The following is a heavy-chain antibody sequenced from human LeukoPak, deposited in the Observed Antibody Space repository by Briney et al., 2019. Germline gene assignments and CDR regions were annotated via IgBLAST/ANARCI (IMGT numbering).Heavy chain of an antibody. D-gene: IGHD3-10*01. V-gene: IGHV3-30*04. CDR1: GFTFSSYA. CDR2: ISYDGSNK. J-gene: IGHJ6*03. CDR3: AKDIVKGPYGSGQYYYYMDV. Sequence: PGGSLRLSCAASGFTFSSYAMHWVRQAPGKGLEWVAVISYDGSNKYYADSVKGRFTISRDNSKNTLYLQMNSLRAEDTAVYYCAKDIVKGPYGSGQYYYYMDVWGKGTTVTISS.